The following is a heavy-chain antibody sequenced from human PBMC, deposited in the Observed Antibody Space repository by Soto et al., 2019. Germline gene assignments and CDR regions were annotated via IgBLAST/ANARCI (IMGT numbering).Heavy chain of an antibody. CDR3: ARYYGDYVYRYYYYYMDV. Sequence: PSETLSLTCTVSGGSISSSSYYWGWIRQPPGKGLEWIGSIYYSGSTYYNPSLKSRVTISVDTSKNQFSLKLSSVTAADTAVYYCARYYGDYVYRYYYYYMDVWGKGTTVTVSS. J-gene: IGHJ6*03. CDR2: IYYSGST. D-gene: IGHD4-17*01. V-gene: IGHV4-39*01. CDR1: GGSISSSSYY.